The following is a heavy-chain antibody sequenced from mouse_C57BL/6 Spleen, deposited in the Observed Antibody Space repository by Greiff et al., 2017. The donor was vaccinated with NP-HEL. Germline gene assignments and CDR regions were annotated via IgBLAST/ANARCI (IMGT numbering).Heavy chain of an antibody. CDR1: AYPFPSSW. CDR3: ARDGYYWYFDV. D-gene: IGHD2-3*01. V-gene: IGHV1-7*01. J-gene: IGHJ1*03. Sequence: QVQLQQSGADLANPGASVKLSCKASAYPFPSSWLHWVKQRPGQGLEWIGYINPSSGYTKYNQKFKDKATLTADKSSSTAYMQLSSLTYEDSAVYYCARDGYYWYFDVWGTGTTVTVSS. CDR2: INPSSGYT.